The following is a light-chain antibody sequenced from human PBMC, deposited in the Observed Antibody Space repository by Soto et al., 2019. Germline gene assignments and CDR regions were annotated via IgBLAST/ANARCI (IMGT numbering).Light chain of an antibody. CDR1: SSDVGAYNY. Sequence: QSVLTQPVSVSGCPGQSIAIPCTGTSSDVGAYNYVSWYQQHPGKAPKLMIYEVSNRPSGVSYRFSGSKSGNTASLTSSGHQAEDEADYYCSSYTTSSTLVFGGGTKLTVL. J-gene: IGLJ3*02. CDR2: EVS. CDR3: SSYTTSSTLV. V-gene: IGLV2-14*01.